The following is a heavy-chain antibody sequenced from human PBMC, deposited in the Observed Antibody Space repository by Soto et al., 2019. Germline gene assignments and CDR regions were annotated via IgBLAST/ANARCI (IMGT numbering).Heavy chain of an antibody. J-gene: IGHJ4*02. V-gene: IGHV1-46*01. CDR1: GYIFTNYY. CDR2: INLSADST. Sequence: QVQLVQSGAEVKKPGASVKVSCKASGYIFTNYYIHWVRRAPGQGLEWMGFINLSADSTSYAQKFRGRVTMTRDTSTSTVYMDLSNLRSEDTAVYYCARNDNSGLDYWGQGTLVTVSS. CDR3: ARNDNSGLDY. D-gene: IGHD3-22*01.